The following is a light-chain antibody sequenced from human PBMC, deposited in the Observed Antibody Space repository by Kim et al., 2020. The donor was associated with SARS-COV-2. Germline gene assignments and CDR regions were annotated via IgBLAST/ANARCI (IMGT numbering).Light chain of an antibody. V-gene: IGLV2-14*03. CDR1: SSDVGGYKY. CDR2: DVD. CDR3: SSYTRTDTVV. Sequence: QSALTQPPSVSGSPGQSITISCTGTSSDVGGYKYDSWYRQQPGTAPKLMIYDVDNRPSGVSDRFSGSKSGNTASLTISGLQAEDEGDYYCSSYTRTDTVVFGGGTQLTVL. J-gene: IGLJ2*01.